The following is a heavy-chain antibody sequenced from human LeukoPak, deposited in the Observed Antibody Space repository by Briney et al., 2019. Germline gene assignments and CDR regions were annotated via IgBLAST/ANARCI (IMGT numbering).Heavy chain of an antibody. J-gene: IGHJ4*02. CDR2: FYYSGST. V-gene: IGHV4-39*07. CDR3: ARDLRYSYGYGYYFDY. Sequence: SETLSLPFTVSGDSISRSHYYWGWIRPPPGKGLEWIGSFYYSGSTYYNPSLKSRVTISVDTSKNQFSLKLSSVTAADTAVYYCARDLRYSYGYGYYFDYWGQGTLVTVSS. CDR1: GDSISRSHYY. D-gene: IGHD5-18*01.